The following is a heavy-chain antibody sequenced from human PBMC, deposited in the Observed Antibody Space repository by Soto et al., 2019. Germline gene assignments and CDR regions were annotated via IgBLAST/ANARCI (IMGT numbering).Heavy chain of an antibody. D-gene: IGHD6-25*01. CDR1: GYTFTSYD. CDR2: MNPNSGNT. CDR3: ARERAHYGMDV. Sequence: QVQLVQSGAEVKKPGASVKVSCKASGYTFTSYDINWVRQATGQGLEWMGWMNPNSGNTGYAQKFPGRGTKTRNTSKSTAYMELSSLRSEDPAVYYCARERAHYGMDVWGQGTTVTVSS. J-gene: IGHJ6*02. V-gene: IGHV1-8*01.